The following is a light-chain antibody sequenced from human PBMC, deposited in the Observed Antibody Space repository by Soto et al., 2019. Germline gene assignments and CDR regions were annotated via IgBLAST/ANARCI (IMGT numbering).Light chain of an antibody. CDR3: QHYGGSTYT. Sequence: EIVLTQSPGTLSLSPGERATLSCRASQSVSSNYLAWYQQKPGQAPRLLIYGASSRATGIPDRFSGSGYGTDFTLTISRLEPDDFAVYYCQHYGGSTYTVGQGTKLDIK. J-gene: IGKJ2*01. V-gene: IGKV3-20*01. CDR2: GAS. CDR1: QSVSSNY.